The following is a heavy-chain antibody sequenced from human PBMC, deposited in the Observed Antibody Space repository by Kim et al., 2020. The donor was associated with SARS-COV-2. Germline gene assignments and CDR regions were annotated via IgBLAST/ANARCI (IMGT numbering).Heavy chain of an antibody. V-gene: IGHV3-23*01. CDR2: ISGSGGST. CDR1: GFTFSSYA. J-gene: IGHJ6*02. D-gene: IGHD2-2*01. CDR3: AKVCTFQGAFCGMDV. Sequence: GGSLRLSCAASGFTFSSYAMSWVRQAPGKGLEWVSAISGSGGSTYYADSVKGRFTISRDNSKNTLYLQMNSLRAEDTAVYYCAKVCTFQGAFCGMDVWGQGTTVTVSS.